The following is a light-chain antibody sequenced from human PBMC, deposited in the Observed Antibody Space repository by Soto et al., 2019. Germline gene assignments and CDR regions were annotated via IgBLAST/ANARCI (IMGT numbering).Light chain of an antibody. J-gene: IGKJ5*01. CDR2: DAS. CDR3: QQRSDWIT. V-gene: IGKV3-11*01. CDR1: QSVSNS. Sequence: EIVLTQSPATLSLSPGEGATLSCRASQSVSNSLAWFQQKPGQAPRLLIYDASNRATGIPARFSGSGSGTDFTLTISSLEPEDFAVYYCQQRSDWITFGQGTRLEIK.